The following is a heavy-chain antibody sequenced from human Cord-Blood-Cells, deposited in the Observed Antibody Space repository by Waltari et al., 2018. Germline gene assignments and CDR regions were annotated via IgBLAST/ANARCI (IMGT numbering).Heavy chain of an antibody. J-gene: IGHJ5*02. CDR2: IYTSEST. CDR1: GGPIGSYY. D-gene: IGHD6-6*01. CDR3: ARDLWYSSSSWFDP. V-gene: IGHV4-4*07. Sequence: QVQLQESGPGLVKPSETLSLTCTVSGGPIGSYYWGWIRQPAGKGPEWIGRIYTSESTNYNPSLKSRVTMSVDTSKNQFSLKLSSVTAADTAVYYCARDLWYSSSSWFDPWGQGTLVTVSS.